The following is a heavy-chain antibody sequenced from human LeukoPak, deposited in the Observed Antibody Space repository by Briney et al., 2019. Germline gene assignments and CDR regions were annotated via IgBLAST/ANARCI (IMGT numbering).Heavy chain of an antibody. CDR2: ISGSGGST. CDR1: GFTFSSYA. D-gene: IGHD3-9*01. V-gene: IGHV3-23*01. CDR3: AKGSGGYYDILTGYWGTSC. Sequence: PGGSLRLSCAASGFTFSSYAMSWVRQAPGKGLEGVSAISGSGGSTYYADSVKGRFTISRDNSKNTLYLQMNSLRAEDTAVYYCAKGSGGYYDILTGYWGTSCWGQGTLVTVSS. J-gene: IGHJ4*02.